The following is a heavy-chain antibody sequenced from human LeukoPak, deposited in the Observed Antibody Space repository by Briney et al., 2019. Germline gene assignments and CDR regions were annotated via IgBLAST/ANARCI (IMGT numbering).Heavy chain of an antibody. CDR3: ARATWFGGNPSGAFDI. V-gene: IGHV1-46*01. Sequence: ASVKVSCKASGYTFTNYYIHWVRQAPGQGLERMGIINPSGGSTNYAQKFQGRVTMTRDTSTNSVYMELSSLRSEDTAVYYCARATWFGGNPSGAFDIWGQGTMVTVSS. CDR1: GYTFTNYY. D-gene: IGHD4-23*01. J-gene: IGHJ3*02. CDR2: INPSGGST.